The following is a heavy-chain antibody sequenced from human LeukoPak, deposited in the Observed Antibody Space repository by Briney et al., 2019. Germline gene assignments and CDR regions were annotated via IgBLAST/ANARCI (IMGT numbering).Heavy chain of an antibody. D-gene: IGHD3-3*01. CDR1: GYTFTSYY. V-gene: IGHV1-46*01. CDR2: INPSGGST. CDR3: AREGASRITIFGVVTAPYNWFDP. J-gene: IGHJ5*02. Sequence: GASVKVSCKASGYTFTSYYMHWVRQAPGQGLEWMGIINPSGGSTSYAQKFQGRVTMTRDTSTSTVYMELSSLRSEDTAVYYCAREGASRITIFGVVTAPYNWFDPWGQGTLVTVSS.